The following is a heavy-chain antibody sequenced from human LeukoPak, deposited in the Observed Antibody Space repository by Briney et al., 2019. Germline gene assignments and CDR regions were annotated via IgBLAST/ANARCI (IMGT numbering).Heavy chain of an antibody. CDR3: ARVTVSGGYTALDF. J-gene: IGHJ4*02. CDR2: VNSDGSST. Sequence: AGGSLRLSCAASGFTFSNHWMHWVRQAPGKGLVWVSHVNSDGSSTSYADFVKGRFTISRDNAKNTLFLQMYSLRAEDTGVYYCARVTVSGGYTALDFWGQGTLVTVSS. D-gene: IGHD6-19*01. V-gene: IGHV3-74*01. CDR1: GFTFSNHW.